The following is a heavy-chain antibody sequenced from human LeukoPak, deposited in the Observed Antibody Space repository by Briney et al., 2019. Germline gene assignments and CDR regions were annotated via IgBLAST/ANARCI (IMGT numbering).Heavy chain of an antibody. D-gene: IGHD2-2*01. V-gene: IGHV3-15*01. Sequence: AGSLRLSCAASGFTFSNAWLRWVRQAPGKELEWFVRITSKTDGGTTDDAAPVKGRFTISTDDSNNTLYLQMNSLKTEDSAVYYCTTDPLGYCSSTTCYAYFQHWGHGTLVTVSS. J-gene: IGHJ1*01. CDR3: TTDPLGYCSSTTCYAYFQH. CDR2: ITSKTDGGTT. CDR1: GFTFSNAW.